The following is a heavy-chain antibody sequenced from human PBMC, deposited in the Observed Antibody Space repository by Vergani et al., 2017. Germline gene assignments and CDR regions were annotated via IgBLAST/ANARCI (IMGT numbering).Heavy chain of an antibody. Sequence: VQLVQSGAEVKKPGSSVKVSCKASGGTFSSYAISWVRQAPGQGLEWMGGIIPIFGTANYAQKFQGRVTITADKSTSTAYMELSSLRSEDTAVYYCARVSGKVQWLERNYGMDVWGQGTTVTVSS. J-gene: IGHJ6*02. V-gene: IGHV1-69*06. CDR2: IIPIFGTA. D-gene: IGHD6-19*01. CDR1: GGTFSSYA. CDR3: ARVSGKVQWLERNYGMDV.